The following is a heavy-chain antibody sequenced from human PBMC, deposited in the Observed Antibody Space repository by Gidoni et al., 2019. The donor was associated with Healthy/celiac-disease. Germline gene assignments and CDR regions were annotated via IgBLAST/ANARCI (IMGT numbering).Heavy chain of an antibody. J-gene: IGHJ4*02. V-gene: IGHV4-34*01. CDR1: GGSFSGYY. D-gene: IGHD2-15*01. CDR3: ARGRTVVAATRFDY. Sequence: QVQLQQWGAGLLKPSETLSLTCAVYGGSFSGYYWSWNRQPPGKGLEWIGEINHSGSTNYNPSLKSRVTISVDTSKNQFSLKLSSVTAADTAVYYCARGRTVVAATRFDYWGQGTLVTVSS. CDR2: INHSGST.